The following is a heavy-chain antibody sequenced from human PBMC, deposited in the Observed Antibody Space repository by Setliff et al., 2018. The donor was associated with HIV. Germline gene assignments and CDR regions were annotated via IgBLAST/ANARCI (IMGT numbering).Heavy chain of an antibody. CDR2: INHSGST. V-gene: IGHV4-34*01. CDR1: GGSLSDYY. Sequence: SETLSLTCAVCGGSLSDYYWTWIRQPPGKGLEWIGEINHSGSTNYKESLKSRVTMSVDTSNNHFSLNLNSVTAADTAVYYCARGSLGVGRRRPFDPWGQGTLVTV. J-gene: IGHJ5*02. D-gene: IGHD1-26*01. CDR3: ARGSLGVGRRRPFDP.